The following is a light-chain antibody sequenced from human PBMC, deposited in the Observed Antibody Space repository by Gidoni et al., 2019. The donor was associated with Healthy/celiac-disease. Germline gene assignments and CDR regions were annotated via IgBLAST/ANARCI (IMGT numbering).Light chain of an antibody. V-gene: IGKV3-20*01. J-gene: IGKJ3*01. Sequence: EIVLTQSPVTLSVSPEERSTLSCRASQSVSSSYLAWYQQKPGQAPRLLIYGASSRATGIPDRFSGSGSGTDFTLTISRLEPEDFAVYYCQQYGSSLFTFGPGTKVEIK. CDR3: QQYGSSLFT. CDR2: GAS. CDR1: QSVSSSY.